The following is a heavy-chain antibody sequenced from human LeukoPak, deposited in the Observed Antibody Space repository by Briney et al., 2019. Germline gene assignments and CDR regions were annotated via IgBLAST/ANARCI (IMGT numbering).Heavy chain of an antibody. CDR1: GFTFSSYA. Sequence: GGSQRLSCAASGFTFSSYAMSWVRQAPGKGLEWVSSISGSSGSTYYADSVKGRFSISRDNSKNTLYLQMNSLRSEDTAVYSCAVLSSSWSGYWGQGTLVTVSS. CDR2: ISGSSGST. V-gene: IGHV3-23*01. D-gene: IGHD6-13*01. CDR3: AVLSSSWSGY. J-gene: IGHJ4*02.